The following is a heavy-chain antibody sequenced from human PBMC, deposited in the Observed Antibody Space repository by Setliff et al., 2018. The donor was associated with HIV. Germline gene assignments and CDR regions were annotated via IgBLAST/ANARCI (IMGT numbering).Heavy chain of an antibody. Sequence: PSETLSLTCTVSGGSISSHYWSWIRQPPGKGLEWIGYIYYPGSTNYNPSLRSRVTISIDKSKNQFSLKLTPVTAADTAVYYCASAVGSSSWLRALDYWGQGTLVTVSS. V-gene: IGHV4-59*11. CDR2: IYYPGST. J-gene: IGHJ4*02. D-gene: IGHD6-13*01. CDR1: GGSISSHY. CDR3: ASAVGSSSWLRALDY.